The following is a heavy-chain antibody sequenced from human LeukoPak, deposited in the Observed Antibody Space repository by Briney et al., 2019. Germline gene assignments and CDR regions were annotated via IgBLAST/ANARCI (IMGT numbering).Heavy chain of an antibody. Sequence: ASVTVSCKASAYTFTAYYMHWVRPAPGQGLEWMGLINPKSGGTHYAQKFQGRVTMTRDTSISTAYMGLSRLRSDDTAVYYCARERPSITLVRGVVNDFDYWGQGTLVTVS. CDR3: ARERPSITLVRGVVNDFDY. V-gene: IGHV1-2*02. J-gene: IGHJ4*02. CDR2: INPKSGGT. CDR1: AYTFTAYY. D-gene: IGHD3-10*01.